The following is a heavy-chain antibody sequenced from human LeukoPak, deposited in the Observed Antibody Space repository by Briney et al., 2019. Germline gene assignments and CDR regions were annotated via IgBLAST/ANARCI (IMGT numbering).Heavy chain of an antibody. Sequence: ASVKVSCKASGYTFTGYYMHWVRQAPGQGLEWMGWINPNSGGTNYAQKFQGRVTMTGDTSISTAYMELSGLRSGDTAVYYCARETTGWGGSDYWGQGTLVTVSS. CDR2: INPNSGGT. J-gene: IGHJ4*02. V-gene: IGHV1-2*02. D-gene: IGHD1-14*01. CDR3: ARETTGWGGSDY. CDR1: GYTFTGYY.